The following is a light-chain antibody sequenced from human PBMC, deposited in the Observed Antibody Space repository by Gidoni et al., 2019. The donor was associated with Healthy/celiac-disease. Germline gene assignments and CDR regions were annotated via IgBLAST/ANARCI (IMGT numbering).Light chain of an antibody. CDR2: DAC. CDR1: QDISNY. V-gene: IGKV1-33*01. CDR3: QQYDNLRFT. J-gene: IGKJ3*01. Sequence: IQMTQSPSSLSASVGDRVTTTCQASQDISNYLTWYQQKPGKAPKLLIYDACNLETGVPSRFSGRGSGTDFTFTISSLQPEDIATYYCQQYDNLRFTFGHGTKVEIK.